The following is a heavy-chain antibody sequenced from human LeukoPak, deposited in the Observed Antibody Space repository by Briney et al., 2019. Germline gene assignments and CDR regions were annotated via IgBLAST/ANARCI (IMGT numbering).Heavy chain of an antibody. D-gene: IGHD3-16*01. J-gene: IGHJ3*02. Sequence: GGSLRLSCAASGFTFYDYGMSWVRHAPGKGLEWVSGINWNGGSTAYADSVKGRFTISRDNAKNSLYLQMNSLRAEDTALYYCSKDMRDYDYAQGSFDIWGQGTMVTVSS. V-gene: IGHV3-20*04. CDR1: GFTFYDYG. CDR3: SKDMRDYDYAQGSFDI. CDR2: INWNGGST.